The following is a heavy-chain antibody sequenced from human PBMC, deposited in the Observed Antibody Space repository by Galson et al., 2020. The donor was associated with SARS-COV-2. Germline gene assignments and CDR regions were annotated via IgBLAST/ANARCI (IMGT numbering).Heavy chain of an antibody. V-gene: IGHV3-48*03. CDR1: GFTFSTYD. D-gene: IGHD2-15*01. Sequence: GGSLRLSCAGSGFTFSTYDMNWVRQAPGKGLEWVSYISGRGTNIYYADSVTGRFTISRDNARSSLYLQMTSLRAEDTAVYYCASPYLAAASFFGAFDVWGLGTMVTVSS. CDR2: ISGRGTNI. CDR3: ASPYLAAASFFGAFDV. J-gene: IGHJ3*01.